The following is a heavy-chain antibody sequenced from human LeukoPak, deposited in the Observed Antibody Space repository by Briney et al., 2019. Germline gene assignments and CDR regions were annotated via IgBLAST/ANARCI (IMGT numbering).Heavy chain of an antibody. J-gene: IGHJ6*03. CDR2: IYYSGST. CDR3: ARLDYDFWSGYYGEYYYMDV. CDR1: GGSISSDS. V-gene: IGHV4-59*01. D-gene: IGHD3-3*01. Sequence: PSETLSLTCTVSGGSISSDSRSWIRQPPGKGLEWIGYIYYSGSTNYNPSLKSRVTISVDTSKNQFSLKLSSVTAADTAVYYCARLDYDFWSGYYGEYYYMDVWGKGTTVTVSS.